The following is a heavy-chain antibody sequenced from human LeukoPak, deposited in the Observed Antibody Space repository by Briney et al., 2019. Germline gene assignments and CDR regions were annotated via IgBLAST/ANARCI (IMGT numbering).Heavy chain of an antibody. V-gene: IGHV4-59*11. Sequence: PSETLSLTCTVSSGSISSHYWSWIRQPPGKGLEWIGYIYYSGSTHYNPSLESRVTISLDTSRNQFSLRLTSVTAADTAVYYCARERYCSGGSCPGGNWFDPWGQGTLVTVSS. CDR1: SGSISSHY. CDR3: ARERYCSGGSCPGGNWFDP. J-gene: IGHJ5*02. D-gene: IGHD2-15*01. CDR2: IYYSGST.